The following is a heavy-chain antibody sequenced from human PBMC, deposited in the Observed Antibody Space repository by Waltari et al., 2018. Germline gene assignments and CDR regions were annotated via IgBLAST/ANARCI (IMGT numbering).Heavy chain of an antibody. D-gene: IGHD6-6*01. CDR2: IYHSGST. CDR3: ARHPEQLVGYWYFDL. V-gene: IGHV4-38-2*01. Sequence: QVQLQESGPGLVKPSETLSLTCDVTGYSTSSGYYWGWIRQPPGKGLEGVGSIYHSGSTYQNPSLKSRLTISLDTSKNQFSLKLSSVTAADTAVFYCARHPEQLVGYWYFDLWGRGTLVTVSS. CDR1: GYSTSSGYY. J-gene: IGHJ2*01.